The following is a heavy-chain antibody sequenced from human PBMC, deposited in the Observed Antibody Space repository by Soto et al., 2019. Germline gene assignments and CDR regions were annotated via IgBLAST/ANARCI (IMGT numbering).Heavy chain of an antibody. V-gene: IGHV1-24*01. Sequence: ASVKVSCKVSGYTLTELSMHWVRQAPGKGLEWMGGFDPEDGETIYAQKFQGRVTMTEDTSTDTAYMELSSLRSEDTAVYYCATDGYNYGYFDYWGQGTLVTVS. D-gene: IGHD5-12*01. J-gene: IGHJ4*02. CDR3: ATDGYNYGYFDY. CDR1: GYTLTELS. CDR2: FDPEDGET.